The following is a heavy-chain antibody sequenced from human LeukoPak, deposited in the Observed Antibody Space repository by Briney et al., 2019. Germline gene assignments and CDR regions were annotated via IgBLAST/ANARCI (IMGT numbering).Heavy chain of an antibody. CDR3: AKDFLFTYYYDSSGYFDY. CDR2: ISRDGGST. D-gene: IGHD3-22*01. CDR1: GFTFDDYA. V-gene: IGHV3-43*02. J-gene: IGHJ4*02. Sequence: GGSLRLSCAASGFTFDDYAMHWVRQAPGKGLEWVSLISRDGGSTYYADSVKGRFTISRDNSKNSLYLQMNSLRTEDTALYYCAKDFLFTYYYDSSGYFDYWGQGTLVTVSS.